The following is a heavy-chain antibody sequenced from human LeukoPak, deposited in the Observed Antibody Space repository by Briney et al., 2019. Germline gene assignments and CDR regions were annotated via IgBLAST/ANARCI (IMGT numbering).Heavy chain of an antibody. J-gene: IGHJ4*02. D-gene: IGHD6-13*01. CDR3: VREYSSTFDY. CDR1: GDSVSTNSAA. V-gene: IGHV6-1*01. Sequence: SQTLSLTCTISGDSVSTNSAAWNWIRQSPWRGLEWLGRTYYRSKWYNAYAVSVKSRITINPDTSKNQLSLHLNSVTPGDTAVYYCVREYSSTFDYWGQGTLVTVSS. CDR2: TYYRSKWYN.